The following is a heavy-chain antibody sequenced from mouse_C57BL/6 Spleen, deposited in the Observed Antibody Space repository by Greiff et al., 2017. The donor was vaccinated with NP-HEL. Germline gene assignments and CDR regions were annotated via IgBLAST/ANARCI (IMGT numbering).Heavy chain of an antibody. Sequence: VQLQQSGPELVRPGASVKISCKASGYSFTDSNMNWVKQSTGKSLEWIGVINPNYGPTSYNQKFKGKATLTVDQSSSTAYMQLNSLTSEDSAVYACASSGGNYPYYAMDYWGQGTSVTVSS. V-gene: IGHV1-39*01. CDR2: INPNYGPT. CDR1: GYSFTDSN. CDR3: ASSGGNYPYYAMDY. D-gene: IGHD2-1*01. J-gene: IGHJ4*01.